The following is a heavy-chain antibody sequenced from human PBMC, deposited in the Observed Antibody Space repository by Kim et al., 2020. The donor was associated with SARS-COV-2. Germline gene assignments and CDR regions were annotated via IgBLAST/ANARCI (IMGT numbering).Heavy chain of an antibody. J-gene: IGHJ4*02. CDR3: ARGESACDY. V-gene: IGHV3-33*05. D-gene: IGHD3-10*01. CDR2: ISYDGSNK. CDR1: GFTFSSYG. Sequence: GGSLRLSCAASGFTFSSYGMHWVRQAPGKGLEWVAVISYDGSNKYYADSVKGRFTISRDNSKNTLYLQMNSLRAEDTAVYYCARGESACDYWGQGTLVTVSS.